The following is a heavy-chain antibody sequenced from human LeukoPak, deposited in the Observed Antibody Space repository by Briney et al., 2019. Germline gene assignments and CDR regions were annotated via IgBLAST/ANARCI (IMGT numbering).Heavy chain of an antibody. J-gene: IGHJ5*02. D-gene: IGHD4-11*01. V-gene: IGHV4-38-2*01. Sequence: SETLSLTCAVSAYSIGSGYYWGWIRQPAGKGLEWIGCFYHSGSTYYNPSLKSRVTISVDTSKNQFSLKLSSVTAADTAVYYCERHDFYSNYPHNWFDPWGQGTLVTVSS. CDR3: ERHDFYSNYPHNWFDP. CDR1: AYSIGSGYY. CDR2: FYHSGST.